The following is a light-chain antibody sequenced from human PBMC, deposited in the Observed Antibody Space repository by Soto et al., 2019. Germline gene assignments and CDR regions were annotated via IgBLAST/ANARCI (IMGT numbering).Light chain of an antibody. CDR3: QQYGTSQCT. CDR1: QSITNSY. CDR2: GAS. J-gene: IGKJ3*01. V-gene: IGKV3-20*01. Sequence: ELVLTQSPGTLSLSPGERATLSCMASQSITNSYLAWYQQKPGQAPRLLVYGASSSATGIPDIFSGRASSKAFTVAISTMAPEEFAVDSCQQYGTSQCTFGPGNKVDIK.